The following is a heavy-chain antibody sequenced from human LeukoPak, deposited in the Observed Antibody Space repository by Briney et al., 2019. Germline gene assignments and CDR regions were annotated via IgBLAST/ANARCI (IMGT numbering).Heavy chain of an antibody. J-gene: IGHJ4*02. D-gene: IGHD1-7*01. Sequence: RGSLRLSCAASGFTFSSYGMHWVRQAPGKRLEGVAVISYDGSNKYYADSVKGRFTISRDNSKHTLYLQMDSLRAEDTAVYYCAKVITGTTLVVDYWGQGTLVTVSS. CDR2: ISYDGSNK. CDR1: GFTFSSYG. CDR3: AKVITGTTLVVDY. V-gene: IGHV3-30*18.